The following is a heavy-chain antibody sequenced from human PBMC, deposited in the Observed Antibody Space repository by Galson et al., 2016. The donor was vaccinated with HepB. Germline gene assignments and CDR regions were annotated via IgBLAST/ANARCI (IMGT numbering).Heavy chain of an antibody. CDR2: INSDGSST. CDR1: GFTFSSYW. D-gene: IGHD3-10*01. V-gene: IGHV3-74*01. J-gene: IGHJ4*02. Sequence: SLRLSCAASGFTFSSYWMHWVRQAPGKGLVWVSRINSDGSSTTYAGSVKGRFTISRDNAKNTLYLQMNGLKAEDTAVYYCARWPPYGEFDYWGQGTLVTVSS. CDR3: ARWPPYGEFDY.